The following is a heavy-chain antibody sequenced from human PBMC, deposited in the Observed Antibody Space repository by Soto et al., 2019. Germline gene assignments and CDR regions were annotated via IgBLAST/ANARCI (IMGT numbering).Heavy chain of an antibody. CDR2: IYSGGST. CDR3: ARDQGGDYAPFDY. J-gene: IGHJ4*02. D-gene: IGHD4-17*01. Sequence: GGSMKLSCAASGLTVNSKYMSWVRQAPGKGLEWVSVIYSGGSTYYADSVKGRFTISRDNSKNTLYLQMNSLRAEDTAVYYCARDQGGDYAPFDYWGQGTLVTVSS. V-gene: IGHV3-66*01. CDR1: GLTVNSKY.